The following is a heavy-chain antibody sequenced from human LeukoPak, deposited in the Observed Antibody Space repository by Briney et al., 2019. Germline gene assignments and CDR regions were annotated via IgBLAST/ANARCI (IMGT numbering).Heavy chain of an antibody. J-gene: IGHJ4*02. V-gene: IGHV3-30*04. CDR3: ARGRDGYTYDY. CDR2: ISYDGNEK. D-gene: IGHD5-24*01. Sequence: GGSLRLSCAASGFTFSTYAIHWVRQAPGKGLEWVAVISYDGNEKYHADSVKGRFTISKDNAKNSLYLQMNSLRAEDTAVYYCARGRDGYTYDYWGQGTLVTVSS. CDR1: GFTFSTYA.